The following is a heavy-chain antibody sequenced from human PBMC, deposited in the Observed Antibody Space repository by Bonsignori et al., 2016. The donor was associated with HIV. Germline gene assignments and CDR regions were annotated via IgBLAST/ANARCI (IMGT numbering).Heavy chain of an antibody. J-gene: IGHJ6*03. D-gene: IGHD3-3*01. CDR2: INHSGST. CDR1: GGSFSGYY. CDR3: ARLRGQSILEWFYYYYYMDV. Sequence: QVQLQQWGAGLLKPSETLSLTCAVYGGSFSGYYWSWIRQPPREGGVEWIGQINHSGSTNYNPSLKSRVTISVDTSKNQFSLKLSSVTAADTAVYYCARLRGQSILEWFYYYYYMDVWGQGTTVTVSS. V-gene: IGHV4-34*01.